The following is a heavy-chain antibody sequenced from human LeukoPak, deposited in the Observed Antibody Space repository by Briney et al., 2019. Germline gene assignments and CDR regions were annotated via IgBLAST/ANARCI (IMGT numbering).Heavy chain of an antibody. CDR1: GGSFSGYY. CDR2: INHSGST. D-gene: IGHD6-13*01. Sequence: SETLSLTCAVYGGSFSGYYWSWIRHPPGKGRGWIGEINHSGSTNYNPSLKSRVTISVDTSKNQFSLKLSSVTAADTAVYYCARGRRIAAAGLDYWGQGTLVTVSS. CDR3: ARGRRIAAAGLDY. V-gene: IGHV4-34*01. J-gene: IGHJ4*02.